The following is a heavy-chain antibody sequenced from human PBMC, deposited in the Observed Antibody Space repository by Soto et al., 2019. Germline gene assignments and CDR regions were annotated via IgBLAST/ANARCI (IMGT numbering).Heavy chain of an antibody. Sequence: QVQLVQSGAEVKKPGASVKVSCKAAGYTLTTYGVSWVRQAPGQGLEWVGWISAYNDHTNYAQKFQGRGTMTTDTSTSSAYMELRSLSSDDTAVYYCARGTNLDYWGQGTLVTVSS. CDR2: ISAYNDHT. V-gene: IGHV1-18*01. D-gene: IGHD2-2*01. CDR1: GYTLTTYG. J-gene: IGHJ4*02. CDR3: ARGTNLDY.